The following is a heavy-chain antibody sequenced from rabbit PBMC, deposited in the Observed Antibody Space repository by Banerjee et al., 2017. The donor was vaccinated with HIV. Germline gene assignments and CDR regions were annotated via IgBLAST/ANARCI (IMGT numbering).Heavy chain of an antibody. CDR2: INTDSSSST. Sequence: QEQLEESGGDLVKPEGSLTLTCTASGFSFSRYWICWVRQAPGKGLEWIGCINTDSSSSTWYASWAKGRFTISKTSPTTVTLQMTSLTAADTATYFCARWYSNNYCKRYYFGLWGQGTLVTVS. D-gene: IGHD8-1*01. V-gene: IGHV1S45*01. CDR1: GFSFSRYW. J-gene: IGHJ4*01. CDR3: ARWYSNNYCKRYYFGL.